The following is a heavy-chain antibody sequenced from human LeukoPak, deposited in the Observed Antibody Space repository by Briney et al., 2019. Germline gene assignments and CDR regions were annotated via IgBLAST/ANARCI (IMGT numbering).Heavy chain of an antibody. CDR2: INHSGST. CDR3: ARSKRSGYYPFDY. CDR1: GGSFSGYY. D-gene: IGHD3-22*01. J-gene: IGHJ4*02. Sequence: SETLSLTCAVYGGSFSGYYWSWIRQPPGKGPEWIGEINHSGSTNYNPSLKSRVTISVGTSKNQFSLKLRSVTAADTAMYYCARSKRSGYYPFDYWGQGTLVTVSS. V-gene: IGHV4-34*01.